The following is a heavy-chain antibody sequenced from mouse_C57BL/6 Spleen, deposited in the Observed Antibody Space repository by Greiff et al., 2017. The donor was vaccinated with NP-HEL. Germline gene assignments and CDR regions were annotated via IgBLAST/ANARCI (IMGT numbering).Heavy chain of an antibody. V-gene: IGHV1-82*01. Sequence: QVQLQQSGPELVKPGASVKISCKASGYAFSSSWMNWVKQRPGKGLEWIGRIYPGDGDTNYNGKFKGKATLTADKSSSTAYMQLSSLTSEDSAVYFCARWGYGSSSYAMDYWGQGTSVTVSS. CDR3: ARWGYGSSSYAMDY. D-gene: IGHD1-1*01. CDR1: GYAFSSSW. CDR2: IYPGDGDT. J-gene: IGHJ4*01.